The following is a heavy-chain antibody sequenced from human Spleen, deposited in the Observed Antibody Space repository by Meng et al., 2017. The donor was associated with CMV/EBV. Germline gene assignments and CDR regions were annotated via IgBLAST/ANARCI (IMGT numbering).Heavy chain of an antibody. CDR2: ISGSGGST. Sequence: GESLKISCAASGFTFSSYAMSWVRQAPGKGLEWVSAISGSGGSTYYADSVKGRFTISRDNSKNTLYLQMNSLRAEDTALYYCAREHGMDVWGRGTTVTVSS. J-gene: IGHJ6*02. CDR1: GFTFSSYA. CDR3: AREHGMDV. V-gene: IGHV3-23*01.